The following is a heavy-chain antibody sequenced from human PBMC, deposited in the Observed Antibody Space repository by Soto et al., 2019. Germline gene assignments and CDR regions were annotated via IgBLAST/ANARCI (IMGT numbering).Heavy chain of an antibody. D-gene: IGHD4-17*01. CDR3: ARRYGRTLDY. Sequence: PSETLSLTCTVGGGSSSRYYWSLIRQPPGKGLEWIGYIYYSGNTYYIPSLKSRVSISVDTSKNQFSLKLTSVTAADTDVYYCARRYGRTLDYWGQGTLVTVSS. V-gene: IGHV4-59*08. CDR2: IYYSGNT. J-gene: IGHJ4*02. CDR1: GGSSSRYY.